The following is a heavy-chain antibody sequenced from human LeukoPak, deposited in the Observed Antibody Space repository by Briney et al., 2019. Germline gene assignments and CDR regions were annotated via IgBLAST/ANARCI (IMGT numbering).Heavy chain of an antibody. Sequence: SVKVSCKASGYTFTSYGISWVRQAPGQGLEWMGWISAYNGNTNYAQKLQGRVTMTTDTSTSTAYMELRSLRSDDTAVYYCARARGPNVLLWFGEPTFDYWGQGTLVTVSS. CDR1: GYTFTSYG. D-gene: IGHD3-10*01. CDR3: ARARGPNVLLWFGEPTFDY. J-gene: IGHJ4*02. V-gene: IGHV1-18*01. CDR2: ISAYNGNT.